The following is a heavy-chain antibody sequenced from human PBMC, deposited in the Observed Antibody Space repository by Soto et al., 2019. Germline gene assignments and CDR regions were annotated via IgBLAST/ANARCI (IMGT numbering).Heavy chain of an antibody. CDR1: GYIFTAYS. CDR2: INPNSGDT. D-gene: IGHD2-15*01. J-gene: IGHJ4*02. V-gene: IGHV1-2*02. CDR3: AREASAVVSLGY. Sequence: VASVKVSCKASGYIFTAYSMHWVRQAPGQGLEWLGWINPNSGDTIYAQKFQDRVTMTCDTSVSTAYLELSSLSSDDTALYYCAREASAVVSLGYWGQGTLVTVSS.